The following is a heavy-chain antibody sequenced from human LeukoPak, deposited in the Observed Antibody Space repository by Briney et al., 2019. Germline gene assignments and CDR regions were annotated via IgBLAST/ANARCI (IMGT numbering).Heavy chain of an antibody. V-gene: IGHV3-33*08. CDR2: IWYDGSNK. CDR3: ARASEWELFGEFDY. CDR1: KFTFSSYG. Sequence: PGGSLRLSCTASKFTFSSYGMHWVRQAPGKGLEWVAVIWYDGSNKYYADSVKGRFTISRDNSKSTLYLQMNSLRAEDTAVYYCARASEWELFGEFDYWGQGTLVTVSS. J-gene: IGHJ4*02. D-gene: IGHD1-26*01.